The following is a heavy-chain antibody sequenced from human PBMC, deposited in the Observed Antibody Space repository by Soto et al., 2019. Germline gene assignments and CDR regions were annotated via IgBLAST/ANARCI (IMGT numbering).Heavy chain of an antibody. CDR3: AREGGESSDGLYYFDS. CDR1: GGSTSSDNY. CDR2: IYYSGNT. D-gene: IGHD3-16*01. J-gene: IGHJ4*02. Sequence: PSETLSLTCTVSGGSTSSDNYWSWIRQPPGKGLEWIGHIYYSGNTDYNPSLKSRLAISIDTSKNQFSLKLSSVTAADSAVYFCAREGGESSDGLYYFDSWGQGSLVTVSS. V-gene: IGHV4-30-4*01.